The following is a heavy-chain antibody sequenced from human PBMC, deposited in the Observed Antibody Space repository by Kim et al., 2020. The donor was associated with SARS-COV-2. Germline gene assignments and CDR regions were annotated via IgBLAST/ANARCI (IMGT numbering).Heavy chain of an antibody. CDR2: NT. V-gene: IGHV1-18*01. D-gene: IGHD7-27*01. CDR3: AMRRLGMGDY. J-gene: IGHJ4*02. Sequence: NTNYAQKIQGRVTMTKDTSTSTAYMELRSLRSDDTAVYYCAMRRLGMGDYWGQGTLVTVSS.